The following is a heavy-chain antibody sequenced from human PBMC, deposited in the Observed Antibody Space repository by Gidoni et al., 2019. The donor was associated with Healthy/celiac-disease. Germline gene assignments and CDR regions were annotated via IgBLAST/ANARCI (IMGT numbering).Heavy chain of an antibody. J-gene: IGHJ4*02. D-gene: IGHD4-17*01. CDR2: IYYSGST. CDR3: ARGVDYGDYQQVFDY. V-gene: IGHV4-61*01. CDR1: GGSVSSGSYY. Sequence: QVQLQESGPGLVKPSETLSLTCTVSGGSVSSGSYYWSWIRQPPGKGLEWIGYIYYSGSTNYNPSLKSRVTISVDTSKNQFALKLSSVTAADTAVYYCARGVDYGDYQQVFDYWGQGTLVTVSS.